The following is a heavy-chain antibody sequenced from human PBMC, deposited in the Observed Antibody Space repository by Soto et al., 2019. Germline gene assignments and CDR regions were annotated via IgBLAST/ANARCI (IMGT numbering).Heavy chain of an antibody. Sequence: EVQLLESGGGLVQPGGSLRLSCAASGFTFSSYAMSWVRQAPGKGLEWVSAISGSGGSTYYADSVKGRFTISRDNSKNTLYLQLNSLRAEDTAVYYCAKGSRVFGVVTGDYWGQGTLVTVSS. CDR3: AKGSRVFGVVTGDY. CDR1: GFTFSSYA. CDR2: ISGSGGST. D-gene: IGHD3-3*01. V-gene: IGHV3-23*01. J-gene: IGHJ4*02.